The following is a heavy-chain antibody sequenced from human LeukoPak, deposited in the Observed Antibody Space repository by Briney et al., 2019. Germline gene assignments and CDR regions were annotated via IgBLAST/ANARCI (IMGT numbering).Heavy chain of an antibody. J-gene: IGHJ2*01. CDR3: ARGPRYGDYGRYFDL. Sequence: KPSETLSLTCXVXXGSFSGYYWSWIRQPPGKGLEWIGEINHSGSTNYNPSLKSRVTISVDTSKNQFSLKLSSVTAADTAVYYCARGPRYGDYGRYFDLWGRGTLVTVSS. CDR2: INHSGST. V-gene: IGHV4-34*01. D-gene: IGHD4-17*01. CDR1: XGSFSGYY.